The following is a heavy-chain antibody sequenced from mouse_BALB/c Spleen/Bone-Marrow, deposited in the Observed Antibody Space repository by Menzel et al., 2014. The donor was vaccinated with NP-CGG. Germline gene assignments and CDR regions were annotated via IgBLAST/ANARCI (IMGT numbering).Heavy chain of an antibody. D-gene: IGHD2-1*01. CDR3: ARGGNFAWFAY. J-gene: IGHJ3*01. CDR2: ISSGSSTI. Sequence: DVQLQESGGGLVQPGGSRKLSCAASGFTFSSFGMHWVRQAPEKGLEWVAYISSGSSTIYYADTVMGRFTISRDNPKNTLFLQMTSLRSEDTAMYYCARGGNFAWFAYWGQGTLVTVSA. CDR1: GFTFSSFG. V-gene: IGHV5-17*02.